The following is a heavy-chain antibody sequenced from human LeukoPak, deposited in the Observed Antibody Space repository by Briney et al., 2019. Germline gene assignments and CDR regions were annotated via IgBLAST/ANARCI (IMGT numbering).Heavy chain of an antibody. CDR1: GITLSVYW. Sequence: PGGSLRLSCAASGITLSVYWMSWVRQAPGKGLEWVSAISGSGGSTYYADSVKGRFTISRDNSKNTLYLQMNSLRAEDTAVYYCAKGFRGSSRLFDYWGQGTLVTVSS. V-gene: IGHV3-23*01. J-gene: IGHJ4*02. CDR3: AKGFRGSSRLFDY. D-gene: IGHD1-26*01. CDR2: ISGSGGST.